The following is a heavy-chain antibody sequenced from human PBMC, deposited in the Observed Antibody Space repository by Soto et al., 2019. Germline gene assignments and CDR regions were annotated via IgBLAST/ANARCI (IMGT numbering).Heavy chain of an antibody. CDR2: ISYDGSNK. V-gene: IGHV3-30*18. J-gene: IGHJ5*02. CDR1: GFTFSSYG. D-gene: IGHD2-2*01. CDR3: AKEGPYCSSTSCYPGFDP. Sequence: PGGSLRLSCAASGFTFSSYGMHWVRQAPGKGLEWVAVISYDGSNKYYADSVKGRFTISRDNSKNTLYLQMNSLRAEDTAVYYCAKEGPYCSSTSCYPGFDPWGQGT.